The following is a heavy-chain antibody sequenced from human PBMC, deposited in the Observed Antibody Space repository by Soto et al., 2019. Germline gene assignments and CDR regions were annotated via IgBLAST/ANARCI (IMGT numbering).Heavy chain of an antibody. J-gene: IGHJ5*02. D-gene: IGHD6-13*01. Sequence: GGSLRLSCAASGFTFSSYAMSWVRQAPGKGLEWVSGISGSGGSTYYADSVKGRFTISRDNSKNTLYRQMNSLRAEDTAVYYCAKDPYSSSWYWFDPWGQGTLVTVSS. CDR1: GFTFSSYA. CDR3: AKDPYSSSWYWFDP. V-gene: IGHV3-23*01. CDR2: ISGSGGST.